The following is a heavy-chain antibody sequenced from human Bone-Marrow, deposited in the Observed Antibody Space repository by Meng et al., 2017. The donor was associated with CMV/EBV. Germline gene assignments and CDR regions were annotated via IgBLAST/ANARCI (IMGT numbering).Heavy chain of an antibody. CDR1: GFTFSSYS. J-gene: IGHJ6*02. CDR3: AKDSPQLYYDFWSGYYRHYGMDV. V-gene: IGHV3-23*03. Sequence: GESLKISCAASGFTFSSYSMNWGRQAPGKGLEWVSVIYSGGSSTYYADSVKGRFTISRDNSKNTLYMQMNSLRAEDKAVYYCAKDSPQLYYDFWSGYYRHYGMDVWGQGTTVTVSS. CDR2: IYSGGSST. D-gene: IGHD3-3*01.